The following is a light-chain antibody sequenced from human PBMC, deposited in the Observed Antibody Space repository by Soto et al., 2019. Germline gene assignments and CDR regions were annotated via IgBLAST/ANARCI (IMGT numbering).Light chain of an antibody. J-gene: IGKJ1*01. CDR3: LQHNTYPWT. Sequence: DIQITQSPSSLSASEGDRVTITCRASQDIRNGLVWYQQKPGKAPKRLIYAASSLQSGVPSRFGGSGSGTEFTLTISSLQPEDFATYYCLQHNTYPWTFGQGTKVDIK. V-gene: IGKV1-17*01. CDR2: AAS. CDR1: QDIRNG.